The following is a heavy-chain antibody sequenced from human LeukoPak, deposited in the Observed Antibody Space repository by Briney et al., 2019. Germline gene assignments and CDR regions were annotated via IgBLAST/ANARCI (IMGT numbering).Heavy chain of an antibody. CDR1: GGSFSGYY. V-gene: IGHV4-34*01. D-gene: IGHD5-24*01. Sequence: ASETLSLTCAVYGGSFSGYYWSWIRQPPGKGLEWIGEINHSGSTNYNPSLKSRVTISVDTSKNQFSLKLSSVTAADTAVYYCARGWMAGLIDYWGQGTLVTVSS. J-gene: IGHJ4*02. CDR3: ARGWMAGLIDY. CDR2: INHSGST.